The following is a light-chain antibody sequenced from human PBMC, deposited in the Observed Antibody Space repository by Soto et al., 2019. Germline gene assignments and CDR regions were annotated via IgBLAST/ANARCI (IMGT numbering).Light chain of an antibody. CDR1: QSVSSSY. Sequence: EIVLTQSPGTLSLSPGERATLSCRASQSVSSSYLAWYQQKPGQAPRLLSYGASSRATGIPDRFSGSGSGTDFTITISRLEPADFAVYYCQQYGSSPPLTFGGGTKVEIK. J-gene: IGKJ4*01. CDR3: QQYGSSPPLT. V-gene: IGKV3-20*01. CDR2: GAS.